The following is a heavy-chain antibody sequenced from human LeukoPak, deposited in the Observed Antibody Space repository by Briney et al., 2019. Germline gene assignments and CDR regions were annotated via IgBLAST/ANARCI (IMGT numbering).Heavy chain of an antibody. J-gene: IGHJ4*02. CDR2: ISGSGGST. D-gene: IGHD5-12*01. Sequence: GGSLRLSCAASGFTFDSYAMSWVRQAPGKGLEWVSSISGSGGSTYYADSVKGRFTISRDNSKNTLYLQMNSLRAEDTAVYYCAKGRPPGVIMAGRGGFDYWGQGTLVTVSS. CDR3: AKGRPPGVIMAGRGGFDY. V-gene: IGHV3-23*01. CDR1: GFTFDSYA.